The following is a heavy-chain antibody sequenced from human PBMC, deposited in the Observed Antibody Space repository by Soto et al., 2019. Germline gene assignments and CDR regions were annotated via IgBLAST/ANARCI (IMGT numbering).Heavy chain of an antibody. CDR1: GFTFTSSA. J-gene: IGHJ4*02. CDR3: AADRTHCGDDCYVD. D-gene: IGHD2-21*02. V-gene: IGHV1-58*01. CDR2: IVVGSGNT. Sequence: SVKVSCKASGFTFTSSAVQWVRQARGQRLEWIGWIVVGSGNTNYAQKFQERVTITRDMSTSTVYMELSSLRSEDTAVYYCAADRTHCGDDCYVDWGQGTLVTVSS.